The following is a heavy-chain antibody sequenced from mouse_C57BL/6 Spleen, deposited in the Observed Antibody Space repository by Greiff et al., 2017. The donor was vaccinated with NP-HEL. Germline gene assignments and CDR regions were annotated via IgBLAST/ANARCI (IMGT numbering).Heavy chain of an antibody. CDR2: IYPGSGST. CDR1: GYTFTSYW. CDR3: ARERIYYCGSSYAMDY. V-gene: IGHV1-55*01. J-gene: IGHJ4*01. Sequence: VQLQQPGAELVKPGASVKMSCKASGYTFTSYWITWVKQRPGPGLEWIGDIYPGSGSTNYNEKFKSKATLTVDTSSSAAYMQLSSLTSEGSAVYYCARERIYYCGSSYAMDYWGQGTSVTVSS. D-gene: IGHD1-1*01.